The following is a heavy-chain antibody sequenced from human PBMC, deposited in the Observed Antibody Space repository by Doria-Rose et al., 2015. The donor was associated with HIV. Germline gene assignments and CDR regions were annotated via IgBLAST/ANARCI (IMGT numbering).Heavy chain of an antibody. Sequence: QVTLKESGPVLVKPTETLTLTCTVSGVSLSSPGMGVSWIRQPPGKALEWLANIFSDDEISYTTSLKSRLTISRGTSKSQVVLTMTDMDPVDTATYYCARIKSSRWYHKYYFDFWGQGTLVIVSA. CDR1: GVSLSSPGMG. CDR3: ARIKSSRWYHKYYFDF. CDR2: IFSDDEI. J-gene: IGHJ4*02. D-gene: IGHD6-13*01. V-gene: IGHV2-26*01.